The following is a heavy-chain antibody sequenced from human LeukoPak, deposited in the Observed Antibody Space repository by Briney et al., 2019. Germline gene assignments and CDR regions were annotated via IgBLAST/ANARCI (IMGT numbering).Heavy chain of an antibody. D-gene: IGHD1-26*01. CDR2: IYYSGST. V-gene: IGHV4-30-4*08. J-gene: IGHJ4*02. Sequence: PSQTLSLTCTVSGGSISSGGYYWSWIHQPPGKGLEWIGYIYYSGSTYYNPSLKSRVTISVDTSKNQFSLKLSSVTAADTAVYYCARSNIVGATSPFDYWGQGTLVTVSS. CDR1: GGSISSGGYY. CDR3: ARSNIVGATSPFDY.